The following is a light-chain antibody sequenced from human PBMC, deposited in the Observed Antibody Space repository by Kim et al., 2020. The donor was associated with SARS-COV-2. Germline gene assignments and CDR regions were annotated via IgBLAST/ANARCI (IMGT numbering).Light chain of an antibody. CDR1: QGISSY. J-gene: IGKJ4*01. CDR2: AAS. Sequence: AIRMTQSPSSFSASTGDRVTITCRASQGISSYLAWYQQKPGKAPKLLIYAASTLQSGVPSRFSGSGSGTDFTLTISCLQSEDFATYYSQQYYSHPRTSFGGGTKVDIK. CDR3: QQYYSHPRTS. V-gene: IGKV1-8*01.